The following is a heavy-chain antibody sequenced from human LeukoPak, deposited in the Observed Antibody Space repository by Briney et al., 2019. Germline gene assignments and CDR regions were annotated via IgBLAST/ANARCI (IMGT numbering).Heavy chain of an antibody. CDR1: GYSISSGYY. CDR3: ARYYYDSSGYYFLDY. J-gene: IGHJ4*02. Sequence: PSETLSLTCAVSGYSISSGYYWGWIRQPPGKGLEWIGSIYHSGSTYYNPSLKGRVTISVDTSKNQFSLKLSSVTAADTAVYYCARYYYDSSGYYFLDYWGQGTLVTVSS. V-gene: IGHV4-38-2*01. CDR2: IYHSGST. D-gene: IGHD3-22*01.